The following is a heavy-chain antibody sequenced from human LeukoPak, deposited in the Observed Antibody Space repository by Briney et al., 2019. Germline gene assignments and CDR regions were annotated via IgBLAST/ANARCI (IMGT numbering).Heavy chain of an antibody. J-gene: IGHJ4*02. D-gene: IGHD1-26*01. CDR3: ATDSYSKGDY. V-gene: IGHV3-7*05. Sequence: PAGSLSLSCAASGFTFSNYWMSWVRQAPGKGLEWVANIKQDGSKNNYVGSVKGRFTISRDNAKSLLYLQMNSLGAEDTALYYCATDSYSKGDYWGQGTLGTVSS. CDR2: IKQDGSKN. CDR1: GFTFSNYW.